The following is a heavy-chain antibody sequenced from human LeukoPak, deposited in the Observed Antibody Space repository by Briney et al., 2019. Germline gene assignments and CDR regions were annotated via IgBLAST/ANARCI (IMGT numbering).Heavy chain of an antibody. Sequence: ASVKVSCKASGYTFTSYGISWVRQAPGQGLEWMGWISAYNGNTNYAQKLQGRVTMTTDTSTSTAYMELRSLRSDDTAVYYCASRAAIDDAFDIWAKGQWSPSLQ. D-gene: IGHD2-15*01. CDR2: ISAYNGNT. CDR3: ASRAAIDDAFDI. CDR1: GYTFTSYG. V-gene: IGHV1-18*01. J-gene: IGHJ3*02.